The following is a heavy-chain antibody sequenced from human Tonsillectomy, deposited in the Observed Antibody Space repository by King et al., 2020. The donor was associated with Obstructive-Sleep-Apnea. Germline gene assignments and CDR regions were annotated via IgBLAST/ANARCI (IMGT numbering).Heavy chain of an antibody. CDR1: GGSISSYY. D-gene: IGHD3-22*01. CDR3: ARGAGYSFFDY. V-gene: IGHV4-59*01. J-gene: IGHJ4*02. Sequence: VQLQESGPGLVKPSETLSLTCTVSGGSISSYYWSWIRQPPGKGLEWIGYIYYRGSTNYNPSLKSRVTISVDTSKNQFSLKLSSVTAADTAVYYCARGAGYSFFDYWGQGTLVTVSS. CDR2: IYYRGST.